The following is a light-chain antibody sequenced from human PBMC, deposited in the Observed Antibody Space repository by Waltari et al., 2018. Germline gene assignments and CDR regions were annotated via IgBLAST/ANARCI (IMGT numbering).Light chain of an antibody. CDR1: SLRSYY. V-gene: IGLV3-19*01. CDR2: GKN. J-gene: IGLJ3*02. CDR3: NSRDSSGNLWV. Sequence: SSELTQDPAVSVALGQTVRITCQGDSLRSYYASWYQQKPGQAPGLVIYGKNNRPSGIPDRFSGSSSGNTASLTITGAQAEDEADYYCNSRDSSGNLWVFGGGTKLTVL.